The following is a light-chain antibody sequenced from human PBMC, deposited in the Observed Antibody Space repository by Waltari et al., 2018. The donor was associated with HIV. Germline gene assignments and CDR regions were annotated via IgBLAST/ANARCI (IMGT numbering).Light chain of an antibody. Sequence: QSVLTQPPSASGTPGQRITISCSGSRPHVRSNNVYWYQHIPRTAPKLVNYSTDQRPSGGPARVSGSKSGTSASLAIRGRQSGDEAHYYCATWDADLDGPVFGGGTKVTVL. V-gene: IGLV1-44*01. CDR2: STD. CDR1: RPHVRSNN. CDR3: ATWDADLDGPV. J-gene: IGLJ3*02.